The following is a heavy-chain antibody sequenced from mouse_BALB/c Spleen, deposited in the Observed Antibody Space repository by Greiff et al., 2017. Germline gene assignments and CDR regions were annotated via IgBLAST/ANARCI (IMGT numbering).Heavy chain of an antibody. V-gene: IGHV5-4*02. J-gene: IGHJ2*01. D-gene: IGHD2-3*01. Sequence: EVQLVESGGGLVKPGGSLKLSCAASGFTFSDYYMYWVRQTPEKRLEWVATISDGGSYTYYPDSVKGRFTISRDNAKNNLYLQMSSLKSEDTAMYYCARGGPYDDNGDYFDYWGQGTTLTVSS. CDR1: GFTFSDYY. CDR3: ARGGPYDDNGDYFDY. CDR2: ISDGGSYT.